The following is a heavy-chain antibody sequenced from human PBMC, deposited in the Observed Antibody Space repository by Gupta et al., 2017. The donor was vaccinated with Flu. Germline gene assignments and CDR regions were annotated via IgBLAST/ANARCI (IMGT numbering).Heavy chain of an antibody. J-gene: IGHJ3*02. CDR1: GFSFSYAY. Sequence: EVQLVESGGGWVKPGGSLSLSCAASGFSFSYAYMHWVRQAPGKGLEWVGRLKSETDGGRTDYAAPVKGRFTISRDNSKNTLLLQMNSLRTEDTAVYYCTTDSSGGITFDIWGQGTPVTVSA. CDR3: TTDSSGGITFDI. D-gene: IGHD3-10*01. V-gene: IGHV3-15*01. CDR2: LKSETDGGRT.